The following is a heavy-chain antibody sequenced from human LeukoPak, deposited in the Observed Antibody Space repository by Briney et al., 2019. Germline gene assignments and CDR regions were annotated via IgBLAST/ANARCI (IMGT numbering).Heavy chain of an antibody. CDR1: GGSISSGSYY. CDR3: ARPYYDILTGYPHDAFDI. J-gene: IGHJ3*02. CDR2: IYTSGST. V-gene: IGHV4-61*02. Sequence: PSQTLSLTCTVSGGSISSGSYYWSWIRQPAGKGLEWIGRIYTSGSTNYNPSLKSRVTISVDTSKNQFSLKLSSVTAADTAVYYCARPYYDILTGYPHDAFDIWGQGTMVTVSS. D-gene: IGHD3-9*01.